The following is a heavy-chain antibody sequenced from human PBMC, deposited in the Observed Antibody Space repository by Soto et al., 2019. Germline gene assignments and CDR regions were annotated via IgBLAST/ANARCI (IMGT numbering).Heavy chain of an antibody. CDR3: SGGGRSSGWFWYY. CDR1: GFTFGDYA. J-gene: IGHJ4*02. D-gene: IGHD6-19*01. CDR2: TDASGGDR. Sequence: GGSLRLSCTASGFTFGDYAVRWFRQAPGKGLEWVSSTDASGGDRYYAGSVKGRFTISRDNSKNTLYLQMNSLRVEDTAVYYCSGGGRSSGWFWYYWGQGSLVTVSS. V-gene: IGHV3-23*01.